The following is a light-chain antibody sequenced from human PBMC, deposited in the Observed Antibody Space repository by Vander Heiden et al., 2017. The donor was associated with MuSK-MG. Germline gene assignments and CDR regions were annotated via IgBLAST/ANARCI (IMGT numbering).Light chain of an antibody. J-gene: IGKJ2*01. CDR2: WAS. Sequence: DIVMTQSPDSLAVSLGERATINCKSSQSVLYSSNNKNYLAWYQQRPGQPPKLLFYWASTRESGVPDRISGSGSGTDFTLTISSLQAEDVAVYFCQQDDSTPYTFGQGTKMEIK. V-gene: IGKV4-1*01. CDR3: QQDDSTPYT. CDR1: QSVLYSSNNKNY.